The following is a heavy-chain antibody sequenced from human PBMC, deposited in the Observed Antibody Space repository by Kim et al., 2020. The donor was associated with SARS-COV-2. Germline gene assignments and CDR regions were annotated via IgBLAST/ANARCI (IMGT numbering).Heavy chain of an antibody. Sequence: GGSLRLSCAASGFTFSSYSMNWVRQAPGKGLEWVSSISSSSSYIYYADSVKGRFTISRDNAKNSLYLQMNSLRAEDTAVYYCARTRDSGWSYFAYWGQGTLVTVSS. CDR2: ISSSSSYI. CDR3: ARTRDSGWSYFAY. J-gene: IGHJ4*02. CDR1: GFTFSSYS. V-gene: IGHV3-21*01. D-gene: IGHD6-19*01.